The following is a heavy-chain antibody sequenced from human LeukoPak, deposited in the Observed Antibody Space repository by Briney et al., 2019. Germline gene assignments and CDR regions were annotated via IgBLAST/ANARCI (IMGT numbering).Heavy chain of an antibody. V-gene: IGHV4-59*01. CDR2: IYYSEST. Sequence: SETLSLTCTVSGGSISSYYWSWIRQPPGKGLEWIGYIYYSESTNYNPSLKSRVTISVDTSKNQFSLKLSSVTAADTAVYYCARFEYSSSSYAFDIWGQGTMVTVSS. CDR3: ARFEYSSSSYAFDI. D-gene: IGHD6-6*01. J-gene: IGHJ3*02. CDR1: GGSISSYY.